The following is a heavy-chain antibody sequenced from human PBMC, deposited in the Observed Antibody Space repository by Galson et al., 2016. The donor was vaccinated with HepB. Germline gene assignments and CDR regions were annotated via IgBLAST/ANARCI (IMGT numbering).Heavy chain of an antibody. D-gene: IGHD2-15*01. V-gene: IGHV1-2*02. Sequence: SVKVSCKASGYTFIDYFIHWVRQAPGQGLEWLGWITPNSGAAKYDQKFQGRVTMTRDTSINTAYMELTNLSSDDTAVYYCARVRGHCGGERCYSGHDASDIWGQGTLVTVS. CDR3: ARVRGHCGGERCYSGHDASDI. J-gene: IGHJ3*02. CDR1: GYTFIDYF. CDR2: ITPNSGAA.